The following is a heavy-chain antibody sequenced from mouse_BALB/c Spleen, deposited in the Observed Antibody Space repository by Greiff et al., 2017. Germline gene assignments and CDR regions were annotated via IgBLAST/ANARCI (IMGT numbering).Heavy chain of an antibody. CDR2: IWAGGST. Sequence: QVQLKESGPGLVAPSQSLSITCTVSGFSLTSYGVHWVRQPPGKGLEWLGVIWAGGSTNYNSALMSRLSISKDNSKSQVFLKMNSLQTDDTAMYYCARERYYGSSGVFFAYWGQGTLVTVSA. CDR1: GFSLTSYG. J-gene: IGHJ3*01. V-gene: IGHV2-9*02. CDR3: ARERYYGSSGVFFAY. D-gene: IGHD1-1*01.